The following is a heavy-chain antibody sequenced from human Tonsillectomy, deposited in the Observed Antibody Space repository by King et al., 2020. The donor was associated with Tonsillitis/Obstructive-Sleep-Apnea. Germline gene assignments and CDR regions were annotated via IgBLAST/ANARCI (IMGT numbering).Heavy chain of an antibody. D-gene: IGHD1-1*01. CDR2: IYYSGST. CDR1: GGSISSSSYY. CDR3: ARRGATTDYDY. J-gene: IGHJ4*02. V-gene: IGHV4-39*01. Sequence: QLQESGPGLVKPSETLSLTCTVSGGSISSSSYYWGWIRQPPGKGLEWIGSIYYSGSTYSNPALKSRVTISVDTSKNQFSLKLSPVTAADTAVYYCARRGATTDYDYWGQGTLVTVSS.